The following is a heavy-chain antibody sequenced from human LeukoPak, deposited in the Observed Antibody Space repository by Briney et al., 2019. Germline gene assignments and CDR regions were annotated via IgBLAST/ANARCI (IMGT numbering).Heavy chain of an antibody. CDR2: IYYSGST. CDR1: GDSMRNYY. J-gene: IGHJ4*02. Sequence: AAETLSLTCSVSGDSMRNYYWSWIQQPPGKGLEWIGFIYYSGSTNYNPSLKSRVTISVDTSKDQFSLKLTSVTATDTALYYCARVEKGFLGFGCWGKGTLVTASS. CDR3: ARVEKGFLGFGC. V-gene: IGHV4-59*01. D-gene: IGHD2/OR15-2a*01.